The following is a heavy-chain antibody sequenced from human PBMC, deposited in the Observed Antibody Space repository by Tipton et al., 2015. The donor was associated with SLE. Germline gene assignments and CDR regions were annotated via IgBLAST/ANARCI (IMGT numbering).Heavy chain of an antibody. CDR1: GFTFTTYT. D-gene: IGHD3-10*01. CDR3: AKAGSLGSAYDY. CDR2: INQNARAT. Sequence: SLRLSCAASGFTFTTYTMGWVRQAPGKGLEWVSDINQNARATYYANSVKGRFTISRDNSRAMLFLQMNRLRVDDTALYYCAKAGSLGSAYDYWGQGTSVTVSS. V-gene: IGHV3-23*05. J-gene: IGHJ4*02.